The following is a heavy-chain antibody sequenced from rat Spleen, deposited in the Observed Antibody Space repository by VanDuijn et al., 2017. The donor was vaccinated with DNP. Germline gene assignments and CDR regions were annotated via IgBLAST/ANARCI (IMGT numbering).Heavy chain of an antibody. V-gene: IGHV5-22*01. Sequence: EVQLVETGGGSVQPGGSLKVSCVASGFSFSDYYVAWVRLAPTKGLEWVAYIRYDGGTTFYGDSVKGRFTISRDNAKSTLYLQMNSLRSEDMATYYCVRWNSGHFDYWGQGVMVTVSS. CDR1: GFSFSDYY. CDR3: VRWNSGHFDY. CDR2: IRYDGGTT. D-gene: IGHD4-3*01. J-gene: IGHJ2*01.